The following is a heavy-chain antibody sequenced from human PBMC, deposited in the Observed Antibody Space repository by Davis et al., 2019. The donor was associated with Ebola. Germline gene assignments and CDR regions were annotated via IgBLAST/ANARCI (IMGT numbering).Heavy chain of an antibody. V-gene: IGHV2-26*01. CDR2: IFSSDEK. CDR1: GGSFSNYHW. CDR3: TRTEKWFGELSTYYYMDV. Sequence: ETLSLTCAVYGGSFSNYHWTWVRQPPGKALDWLAHIFSSDEKSYSTSLKSRLTISKDTSKSQVVLTMTNMDPVDTATYYCTRTEKWFGELSTYYYMDVWGKGTTVTVSS. D-gene: IGHD3-10*01. J-gene: IGHJ6*03.